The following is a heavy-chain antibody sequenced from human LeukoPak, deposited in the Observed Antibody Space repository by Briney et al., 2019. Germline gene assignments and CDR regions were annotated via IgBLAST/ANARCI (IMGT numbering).Heavy chain of an antibody. J-gene: IGHJ4*02. D-gene: IGHD2-2*01. V-gene: IGHV4-34*01. Sequence: PSETLSLTCAVYGGSFSGYYWSWIRRPPGKGLEWIGEINHSGSTNYNPSLKSRVTISVDTSKNQFSLKLSSVTAADTAVYYCARFSRLGYCSSTSCYHYFDYWGQGTLVTVSS. CDR2: INHSGST. CDR1: GGSFSGYY. CDR3: ARFSRLGYCSSTSCYHYFDY.